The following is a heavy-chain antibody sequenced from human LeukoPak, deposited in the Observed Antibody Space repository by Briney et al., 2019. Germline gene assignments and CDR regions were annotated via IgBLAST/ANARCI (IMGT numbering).Heavy chain of an antibody. CDR1: GFTVSSNY. Sequence: GGSLRLSCAASGFTVSSNYMSWVRQAPGKGLEWVSVIYSGGSTYYADSVKGRFTISRDNSKNTLYLQMYSLRAEDTAVYYCAAETNGRHYDYWGQGTLLTVSS. J-gene: IGHJ4*02. D-gene: IGHD1-14*01. CDR2: IYSGGST. CDR3: AAETNGRHYDY. V-gene: IGHV3-66*02.